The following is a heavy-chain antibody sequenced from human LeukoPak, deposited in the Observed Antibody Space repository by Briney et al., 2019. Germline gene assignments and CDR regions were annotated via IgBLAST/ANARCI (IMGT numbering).Heavy chain of an antibody. V-gene: IGHV1-69*05. CDR1: GGTFASDA. J-gene: IGHJ4*02. D-gene: IGHD3-3*01. CDR3: ASGIDEWLMRY. CDR2: IIPTMETA. Sequence: SVKVSCKASGGTFASDAISWVRKAPGQGLEWMGGIIPTMETADYGERFKDRVTITTDEATSTAYMELSSLRSEDTAVYYCASGIDEWLMRYWGQGTLVTVSS.